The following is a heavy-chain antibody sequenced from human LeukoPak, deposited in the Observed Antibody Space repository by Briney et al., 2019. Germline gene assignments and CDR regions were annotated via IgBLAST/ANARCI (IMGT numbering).Heavy chain of an antibody. J-gene: IGHJ5*02. CDR1: GFTFSSYS. CDR2: ISSSSSTI. CDR3: ARSPNCGGDCS. V-gene: IGHV3-48*01. D-gene: IGHD2-21*02. Sequence: TGGSLRLSCAASGFTFSSYSMNWVRQAPGKGLEWVSYISSSSSTIYYADSVKGRFTISRDNAKNSLYLQMNSLRAEDTAVYYCARSPNCGGDCSWGQGTLVTVSS.